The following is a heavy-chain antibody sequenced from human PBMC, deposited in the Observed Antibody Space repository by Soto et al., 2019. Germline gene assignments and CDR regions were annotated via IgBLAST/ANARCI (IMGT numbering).Heavy chain of an antibody. J-gene: IGHJ6*02. CDR2: IPYDGSNK. D-gene: IGHD1-1*01. CDR3: AKHGTPRGGMDV. V-gene: IGHV3-30*18. CDR1: GFTFSSYG. Sequence: QVQLVESGGGVVQPGRSLRRSCAASGFTFSSYGMHWVRQAPGKGLEWVAVIPYDGSNKDYADSVKCRFTISGDNSKNPLYLQMNSLRAEDTAVYYCAKHGTPRGGMDVWGQGTTVTVSS.